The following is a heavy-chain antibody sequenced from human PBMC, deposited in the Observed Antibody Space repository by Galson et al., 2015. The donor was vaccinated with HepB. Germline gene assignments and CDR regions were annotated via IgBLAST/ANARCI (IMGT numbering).Heavy chain of an antibody. CDR3: ARDGRFWSGYYPGSC. D-gene: IGHD3-3*01. Sequence: SVTVSCKASGGTFSSYAISWVRQAPGQGLEWMGGIIPIFGTANYAQRFQGRVTITADESTSTAYMELSSLRAEDTAVYYCARDGRFWSGYYPGSCWGQGTLATVSS. V-gene: IGHV1-69*13. CDR1: GGTFSSYA. CDR2: IIPIFGTA. J-gene: IGHJ4*02.